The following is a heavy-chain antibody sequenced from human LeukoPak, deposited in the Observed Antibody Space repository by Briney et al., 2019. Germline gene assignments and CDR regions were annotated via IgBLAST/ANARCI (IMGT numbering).Heavy chain of an antibody. V-gene: IGHV3-30*02. D-gene: IGHD2-15*01. J-gene: IGHJ4*02. CDR1: RFTFSSYG. Sequence: GGSLRLSCAASRFTFSSYGMHWVRQAPGKGLEWVSFIRYDGSNRSYAESVKGRFTVSRDNSKNTLYLQMNSLRAEDTAVYYCARVVVAANHDYWGQGTLVTVSS. CDR3: ARVVVAANHDY. CDR2: IRYDGSNR.